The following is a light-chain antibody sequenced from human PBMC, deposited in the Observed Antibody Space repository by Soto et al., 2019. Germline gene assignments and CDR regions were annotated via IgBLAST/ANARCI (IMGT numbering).Light chain of an antibody. CDR3: MQGLQTLPT. J-gene: IGKJ3*01. CDR1: QSLLHSDGYNY. V-gene: IGKV2-28*01. CDR2: LTS. Sequence: DIVMTQSPLSLPVTPGEPASISCRSSQSLLHSDGYNYLDWYLQKPGQSPQLLIYLTSKRASGVPDRFGGSGSGTDFILKISRVEAEDVGVYYCMQGLQTLPTFGPGTKVHIK.